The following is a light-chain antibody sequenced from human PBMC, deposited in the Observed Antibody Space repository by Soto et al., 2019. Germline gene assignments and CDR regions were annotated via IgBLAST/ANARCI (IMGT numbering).Light chain of an antibody. Sequence: EIVLTQSPDTLSLSPGQRATLSCRAIQSVSSSSLAWYQQKPGQAPRLLIYGASSRATGIPDRFSGGGSGTDFTLTISRLEPEDFAVYYCQHYGNSPPITVGQGTRLEI. CDR2: GAS. CDR1: QSVSSSS. V-gene: IGKV3-20*01. CDR3: QHYGNSPPIT. J-gene: IGKJ5*01.